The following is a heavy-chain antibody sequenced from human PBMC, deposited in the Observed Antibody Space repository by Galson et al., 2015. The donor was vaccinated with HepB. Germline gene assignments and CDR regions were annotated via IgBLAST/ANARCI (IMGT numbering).Heavy chain of an antibody. Sequence: SLRLSCAASGFTFSSYGMHWVRQAPGKGLEWVAVISYDGSNKYYADSVKGRFTISRDNSKNTLYLQMNSLRAEDTAVYYCAKAGPYFGVVQPFDYWGQGTLVTVSS. CDR2: ISYDGSNK. D-gene: IGHD3-3*01. CDR1: GFTFSSYG. CDR3: AKAGPYFGVVQPFDY. J-gene: IGHJ4*02. V-gene: IGHV3-30*18.